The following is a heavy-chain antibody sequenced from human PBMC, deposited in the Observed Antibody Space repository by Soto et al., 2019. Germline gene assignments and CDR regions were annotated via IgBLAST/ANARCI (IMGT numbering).Heavy chain of an antibody. V-gene: IGHV3-21*01. D-gene: IGHD1-26*01. CDR3: ARDLVGATNYYYCGMDV. CDR2: ISSSSSYI. J-gene: IGHJ6*02. Sequence: EVQLVESGGGLVKPGGSLRLSCAASGFTFSSYSMNWVRQAPGKGLEWVSSISSSSSYIYYADSVKGRFTISRDNAKNSLYLQMNSLRAEDTGVYYCARDLVGATNYYYCGMDVWGQGTTVTVSS. CDR1: GFTFSSYS.